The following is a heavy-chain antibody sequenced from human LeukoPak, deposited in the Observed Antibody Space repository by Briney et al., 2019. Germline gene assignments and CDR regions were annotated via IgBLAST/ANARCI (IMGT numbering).Heavy chain of an antibody. D-gene: IGHD3-16*01. CDR3: ARGYGAFVRVPDS. CDR2: VNGGGTNK. CDR1: GFTFGSYV. Sequence: GGSLRLSCAASGFTFGSYVMIWVRQAPGKGLEWVSNVNGGGTNKYSADSVKGRFTISRDNSKDSLYLHMNSLRVEDTAVYYCARGYGAFVRVPDSWGQGTLVTVSS. V-gene: IGHV3-23*01. J-gene: IGHJ5*01.